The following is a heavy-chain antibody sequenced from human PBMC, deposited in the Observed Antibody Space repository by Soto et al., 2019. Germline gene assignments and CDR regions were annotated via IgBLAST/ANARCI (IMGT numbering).Heavy chain of an antibody. J-gene: IGHJ4*02. D-gene: IGHD6-13*01. Sequence: QVQLQESGPGLVKPSETLSLTCTVSGGSISSYYWSWIRQPAGKGLEWIGRIYTSGSANYNPSLKSRVTMSVDTSKNQFSLKLSSVTAADTAVYYCARAGKQLVWGYYFDYWGQGTLVTVSS. CDR3: ARAGKQLVWGYYFDY. V-gene: IGHV4-4*07. CDR2: IYTSGSA. CDR1: GGSISSYY.